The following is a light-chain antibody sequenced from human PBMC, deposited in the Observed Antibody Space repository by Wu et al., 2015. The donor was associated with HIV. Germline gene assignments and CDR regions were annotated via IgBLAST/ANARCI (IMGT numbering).Light chain of an antibody. CDR2: GAS. Sequence: EIVMTQSPATLSVSPGERATLSCRASQYVTNYLAWYQQKPGQAPRLLIYGASTRATGIPARFRGSGSGTEFTLTITSVQSEDFAVYYCQQYNYWPPDTFGQGTRLEIK. V-gene: IGKV3-15*01. CDR1: QYVTNY. CDR3: QQYNYWPPDT. J-gene: IGKJ5*01.